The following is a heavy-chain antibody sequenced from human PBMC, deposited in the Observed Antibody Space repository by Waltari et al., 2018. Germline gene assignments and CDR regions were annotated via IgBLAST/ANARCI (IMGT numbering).Heavy chain of an antibody. J-gene: IGHJ4*02. V-gene: IGHV1-2*02. D-gene: IGHD7-27*01. CDR3: ARDHNWGPDY. Sequence: QVQLVQSGAELKHPGAAVRLPCKTSGYTFTNFYFHWVRQAPGQGLEWMGWIHPGGGDTNYAQKFQGRVTLTRDTSIDTAYLELNGLTSDDTAIYYCARDHNWGPDYWGQGTLVTVSS. CDR1: GYTFTNFY. CDR2: IHPGGGDT.